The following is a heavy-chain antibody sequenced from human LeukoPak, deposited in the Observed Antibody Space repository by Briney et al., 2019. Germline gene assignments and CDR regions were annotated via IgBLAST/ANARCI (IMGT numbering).Heavy chain of an antibody. D-gene: IGHD6-6*01. CDR1: GFTFSSYW. Sequence: GGSLRLSCAASGFTFSSYWMSWVRQAPGKGLEWVANIKEDGSEEVYVDSVKGRFTISRDNAKNSLFLQMNTLRAEDTAVYYCARDPYSSTWSYGMDVWGQGTTVTVSS. V-gene: IGHV3-7*05. CDR3: ARDPYSSTWSYGMDV. CDR2: IKEDGSEE. J-gene: IGHJ6*02.